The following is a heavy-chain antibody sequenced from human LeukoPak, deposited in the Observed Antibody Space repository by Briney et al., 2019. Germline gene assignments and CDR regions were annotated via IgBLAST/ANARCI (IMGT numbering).Heavy chain of an antibody. Sequence: ASVKVSCKASGGTFSSYAISWVRQAPGQGLEWMGGIIPIFGTANYAQKFQGRVTITADESTSTAYMELSSLRSEDTAVYYCARDLSVVTGTTFFNVGWLDPWGQGTLVTVSS. D-gene: IGHD1-20*01. CDR1: GGTFSSYA. J-gene: IGHJ5*02. V-gene: IGHV1-69*13. CDR2: IIPIFGTA. CDR3: ARDLSVVTGTTFFNVGWLDP.